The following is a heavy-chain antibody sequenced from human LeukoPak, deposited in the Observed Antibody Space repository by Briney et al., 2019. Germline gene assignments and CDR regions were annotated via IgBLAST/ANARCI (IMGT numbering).Heavy chain of an antibody. CDR1: GGSISSSSYY. D-gene: IGHD5-18*01. Sequence: SETLSLTCTVSGGSISSSSYYWGWIRQPPGKGLEWIGEINHSGSTNYNPSLKSRVTISVDTSKNQFSLKLSSVTAADTAVYYCARVGSYGQIAGDYWGQGTLVTVSS. CDR3: ARVGSYGQIAGDY. CDR2: INHSGST. J-gene: IGHJ4*02. V-gene: IGHV4-39*07.